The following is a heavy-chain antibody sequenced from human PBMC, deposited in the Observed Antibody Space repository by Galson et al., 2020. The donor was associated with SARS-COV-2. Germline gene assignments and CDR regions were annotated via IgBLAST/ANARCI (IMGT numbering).Heavy chain of an antibody. J-gene: IGHJ6*03. CDR2: INGYNGQT. V-gene: IGHV1-18*01. Sequence: GGSLRLSCETYGYIFMNFGTVWVRQAPGQRHEMVGWINGYNGQTTYTQQFQGRVTMTTETSTSTAYMELRSLGSDDTAVYFCARGMGPTSEAIYYYYYMDVWGAGTTVTVSS. D-gene: IGHD1-26*01. CDR1: GYIFMNFG. CDR3: ARGMGPTSEAIYYYYYMDV.